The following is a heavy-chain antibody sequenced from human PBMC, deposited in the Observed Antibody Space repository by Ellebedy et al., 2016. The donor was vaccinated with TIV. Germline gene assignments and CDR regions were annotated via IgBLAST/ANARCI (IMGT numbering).Heavy chain of an antibody. V-gene: IGHV3-13*01. Sequence: GESLKISCAASGFSLTGSDLHWVRRPTGQGLEWVSASGAAGDTYYPDSVRGRFTISRESAKNSFYLQMNSLTAGDTAVYYCARGGPGGDNWFFGLWGRGTRVTVSS. J-gene: IGHJ2*01. CDR1: GFSLTGSD. CDR2: SGAAGDT. CDR3: ARGGPGGDNWFFGL. D-gene: IGHD3-10*01.